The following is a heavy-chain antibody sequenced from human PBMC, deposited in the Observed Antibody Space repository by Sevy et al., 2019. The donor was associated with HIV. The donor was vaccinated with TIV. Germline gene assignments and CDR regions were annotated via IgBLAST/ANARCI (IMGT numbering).Heavy chain of an antibody. CDR2: INHSGNT. V-gene: IGHV4-34*01. J-gene: IGHJ4*02. Sequence: SETLSLTCAVYGGSFSDYSWNWIRQPPGKGLEWIGEINHSGNTNYNPSLTSLVTISIDASKNEVSLKVTSVTAAGTAVYYCAGWRGTRVTMMVVVVTGYFYYWGQGTPVTVSS. D-gene: IGHD3-22*01. CDR1: GGSFSDYS. CDR3: AGWRGTRVTMMVVVVTGYFYY.